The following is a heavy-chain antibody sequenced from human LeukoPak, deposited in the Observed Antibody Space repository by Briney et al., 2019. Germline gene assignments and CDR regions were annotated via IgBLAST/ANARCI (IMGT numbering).Heavy chain of an antibody. D-gene: IGHD3-10*01. Sequence: PGGSLRLSCAASGFTFSSYWMSWVRQAPGKGLEWVANIKQDGSEKYYVDSVKGRFTISRDNAKNSLYLQMNSLRAEDTAVYYCARGEWFGESRGWYFDLWGRGTLVTVSS. J-gene: IGHJ2*01. CDR3: ARGEWFGESRGWYFDL. CDR2: IKQDGSEK. V-gene: IGHV3-7*04. CDR1: GFTFSSYW.